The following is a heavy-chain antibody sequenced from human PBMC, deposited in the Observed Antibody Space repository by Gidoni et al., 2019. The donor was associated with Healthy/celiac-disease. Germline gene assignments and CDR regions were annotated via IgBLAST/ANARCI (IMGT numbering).Heavy chain of an antibody. CDR3: AKEHSTPSPSY. CDR1: GFTFSSYG. D-gene: IGHD2-15*01. Sequence: QVQLVESGGGVVEPGRSLRLSWEASGFTFSSYGMHWVRQAPGNGLEWVAVISYDGSNKYYADSVKGRFTISRDNSKNTLYLQMNSLRAEDTAVYYCAKEHSTPSPSYWGQGTLVTVSS. V-gene: IGHV3-30*18. CDR2: ISYDGSNK. J-gene: IGHJ4*02.